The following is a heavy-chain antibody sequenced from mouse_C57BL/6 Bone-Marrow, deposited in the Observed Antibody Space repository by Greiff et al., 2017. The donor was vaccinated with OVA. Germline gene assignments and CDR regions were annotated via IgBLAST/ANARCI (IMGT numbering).Heavy chain of an antibody. J-gene: IGHJ4*01. CDR2: INPGSGGT. D-gene: IGHD1-1*01. V-gene: IGHV1-54*01. CDR3: ARGRYYYLTAMDY. Sequence: QVQLQQSGAELVRPGTSVKVSCKASGYAFTNYLIEWVKQRPGQGLEWIGVINPGSGGTNYNEKFKGKATLTADKSSSTAYMQLSSLTSEDSAVYFCARGRYYYLTAMDYWGQGTSVTVSS. CDR1: GYAFTNYL.